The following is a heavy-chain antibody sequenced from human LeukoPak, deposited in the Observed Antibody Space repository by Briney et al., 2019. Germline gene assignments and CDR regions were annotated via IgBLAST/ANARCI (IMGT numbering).Heavy chain of an antibody. CDR2: IYGGGST. J-gene: IGHJ4*02. CDR3: ARDRGANWGFDY. Sequence: GGSLRLSCAASGFTVSSNYMSWVRQAPGKGLEWVSVIYGGGSTYYADSVKGRFTISRDNSKNTLYLQMNSLRAEDTAVYYCARDRGANWGFDYWGQGTLVTVSS. V-gene: IGHV3-66*01. D-gene: IGHD7-27*01. CDR1: GFTVSSNY.